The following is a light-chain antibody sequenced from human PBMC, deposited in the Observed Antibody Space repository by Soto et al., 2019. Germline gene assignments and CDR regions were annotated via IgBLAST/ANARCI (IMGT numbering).Light chain of an antibody. CDR3: SSYTRSSTLV. CDR2: EVS. V-gene: IGLV2-14*01. Sequence: QSVLTQPASVSGSPGQSITISCTGTSSDVGGYNYVSWYQQHPGKAPKLMIYEVSNRPSGVSNRFSGSKSGNTASLTISGLQAEDETDYYCSSYTRSSTLVFGTGNKVS. CDR1: SSDVGGYNY. J-gene: IGLJ1*01.